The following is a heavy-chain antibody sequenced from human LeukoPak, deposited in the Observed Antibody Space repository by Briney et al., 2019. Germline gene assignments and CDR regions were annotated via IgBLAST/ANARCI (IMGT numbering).Heavy chain of an antibody. J-gene: IGHJ4*02. CDR3: AREAYYYDSSGYYHLLDY. D-gene: IGHD3-22*01. V-gene: IGHV4-61*02. CDR1: GGSISSGSYY. Sequence: SQTLSLTCTVSGGSISSGSYYWSWIRQPAGKGLEWIGRIYTGGSTNYNPSLKSRVTISVDTSKNQFSLKLSSVTAADTAVYYCAREAYYYDSSGYYHLLDYWGQGTLVTVSS. CDR2: IYTGGST.